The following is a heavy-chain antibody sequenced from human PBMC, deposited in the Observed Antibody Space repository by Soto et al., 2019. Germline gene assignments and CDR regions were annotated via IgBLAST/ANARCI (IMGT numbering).Heavy chain of an antibody. CDR2: INHSGIT. Sequence: KPSETLSVTCTVSGGSFSGYFWTWIRQPPGKGLEWLAEINHSGITNYNPSVESRVSMSVDTSKNQFSLRLYSVTAADTAVYYCVRGPYNYNSRYFDYWPQGTLVTVSS. CDR1: GGSFSGYF. D-gene: IGHD1-1*01. V-gene: IGHV4-34*01. CDR3: VRGPYNYNSRYFDY. J-gene: IGHJ4*02.